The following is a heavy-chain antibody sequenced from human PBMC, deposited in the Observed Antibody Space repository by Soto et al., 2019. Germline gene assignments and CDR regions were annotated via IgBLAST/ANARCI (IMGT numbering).Heavy chain of an antibody. CDR3: AKASSSNWRYYFDY. CDR2: VSGSGANI. CDR1: GFTFSSYA. Sequence: EVQLLESGGGLVQPGGSLRLSCAASGFTFSSYAMSWVRQAPGKGLEWVSGVSGSGANIYYADSVKGRFTISRDSSKNTLYRQVNSLIAEDTAVYYCAKASSSNWRYYFDYWVHGTLVTVSS. D-gene: IGHD6-13*01. V-gene: IGHV3-23*01. J-gene: IGHJ4*01.